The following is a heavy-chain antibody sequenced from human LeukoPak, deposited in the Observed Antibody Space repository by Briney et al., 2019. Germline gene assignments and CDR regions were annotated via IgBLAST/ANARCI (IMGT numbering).Heavy chain of an antibody. CDR2: IYYSGST. V-gene: IGHV4-59*01. D-gene: IGHD6-19*01. CDR3: ARGRRYSSGWDTHFDY. J-gene: IGHJ4*02. Sequence: SETLSLTCTVSGGSISSYYWSWIRQPPGKGLEWIGYIYYSGSTNYNPSLKSRVTISVDTSKNQISLKLSSVTAADTAVYYCARGRRYSSGWDTHFDYWGQGTLVTVSS. CDR1: GGSISSYY.